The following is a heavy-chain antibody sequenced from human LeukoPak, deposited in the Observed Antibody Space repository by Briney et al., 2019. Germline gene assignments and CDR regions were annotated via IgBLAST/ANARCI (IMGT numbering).Heavy chain of an antibody. CDR1: GGTFTSYA. CDR3: ARSETDDYYYYGMDA. J-gene: IGHJ6*04. V-gene: IGHV1-69*13. CDR2: IIPIFGTA. Sequence: SVKVSCKASGGTFTSYAISWVRQAPGQGLEWMGGIIPIFGTANYAQKFQGRVTITADESTSTAYMELSSLRSEDTAVYYCARSETDDYYYYGMDAWGKGTTGTVSS.